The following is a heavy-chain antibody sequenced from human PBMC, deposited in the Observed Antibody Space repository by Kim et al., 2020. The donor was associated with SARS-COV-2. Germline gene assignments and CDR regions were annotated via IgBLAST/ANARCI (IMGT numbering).Heavy chain of an antibody. D-gene: IGHD5-12*01. CDR1: GFTFSSYW. J-gene: IGHJ4*02. CDR3: VRKAGYSGYDGDL. Sequence: WGSLRLSCAASGFTFSSYWMSWVRQAPGKGLEWVANIKEDGSEKYYVDSVKGRFTISRDNAKSSLYLQMNSLRAEDTAVVYCVRKAGYSGYDGDLWGQGT. CDR2: IKEDGSEK. V-gene: IGHV3-7*01.